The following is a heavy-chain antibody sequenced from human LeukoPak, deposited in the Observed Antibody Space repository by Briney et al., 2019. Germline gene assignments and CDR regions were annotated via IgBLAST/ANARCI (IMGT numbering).Heavy chain of an antibody. CDR2: IYHSGST. CDR3: ARDPSGYFNY. CDR1: GGSISGSDW. Sequence: SETLSPTCAVSGGSISGSDWWSWVRQPPGKGLEWIGEIYHSGSTNYNPSLKSRVTISVDTSKNQFSLKLSSVTAADTAVYYCARDPSGYFNYWGQGTLATVSS. D-gene: IGHD3-22*01. V-gene: IGHV4-4*02. J-gene: IGHJ4*02.